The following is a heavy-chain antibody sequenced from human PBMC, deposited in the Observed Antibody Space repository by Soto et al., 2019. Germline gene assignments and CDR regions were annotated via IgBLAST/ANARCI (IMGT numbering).Heavy chain of an antibody. CDR3: AKDATSLHYDYVGGGMDV. Sequence: GGSLRLSCAASGFTFSSYAMSWVRQAPGKGLEWVSAISGSGGSTYYADSVKGRFTISRDNSKNTLYLQMNGLIAEDTAVYYCAKDATSLHYDYVGGGMDVWGQGTTVTVSS. V-gene: IGHV3-23*01. D-gene: IGHD3-16*01. CDR2: ISGSGGST. CDR1: GFTFSSYA. J-gene: IGHJ6*02.